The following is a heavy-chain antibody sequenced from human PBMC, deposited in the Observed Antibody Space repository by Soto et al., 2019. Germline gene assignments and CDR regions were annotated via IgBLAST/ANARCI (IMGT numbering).Heavy chain of an antibody. V-gene: IGHV3-15*07. J-gene: IGHJ4*01. CDR1: GFPFSNAW. Sequence: EVQLVESGGTLVKPGGSLRLSCVASGFPFSNAWINWVRLVPGKGLEWVGRVKSKTDGGSSDYAAAVKGRFAVSRDDSRNIVYLQMNSLKIEDTGVYYCTTDSRTSLPEIRFDYWGHGTQVTVSS. D-gene: IGHD2-8*01. CDR3: TTDSRTSLPEIRFDY. CDR2: VKSKTDGGSS.